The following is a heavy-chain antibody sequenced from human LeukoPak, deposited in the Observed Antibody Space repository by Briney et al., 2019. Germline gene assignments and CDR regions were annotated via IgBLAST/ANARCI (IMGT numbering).Heavy chain of an antibody. Sequence: SETLSLTCTVSGVSISGTTYCWAWIRQPPGKGLEWIGSIYSSGHTIYNASLKSRVTISVDTSKNQFSLKLSSVTAADTAVYYCARVKDGYNYYAFDIWGQGTMVTVSS. D-gene: IGHD5-24*01. CDR1: GVSISGTTYC. CDR3: ARVKDGYNYYAFDI. J-gene: IGHJ3*02. V-gene: IGHV4-39*07. CDR2: IYSSGHT.